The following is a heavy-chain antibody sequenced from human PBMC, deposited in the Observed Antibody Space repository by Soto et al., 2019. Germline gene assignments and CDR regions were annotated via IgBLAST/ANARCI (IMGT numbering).Heavy chain of an antibody. CDR2: ITSSSSYT. V-gene: IGHV3-11*03. CDR3: ANSRDGYNQHY. Sequence: PGGSLRLSCAASGSSFSDYYMSWIRQTPGKGLEWISYITSSSSYTHYADSVKGRFTISRDNAKNSVYLQMNSLRAEDTAVYYCANSRDGYNQHYWGQGTLVTVS. D-gene: IGHD5-12*01. J-gene: IGHJ4*02. CDR1: GSSFSDYY.